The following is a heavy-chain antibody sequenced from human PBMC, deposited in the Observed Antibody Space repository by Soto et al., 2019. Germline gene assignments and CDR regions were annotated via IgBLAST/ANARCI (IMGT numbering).Heavy chain of an antibody. CDR2: ISRSSNTI. J-gene: IGHJ1*01. D-gene: IGHD3-10*01. CDR1: GFTFSSYN. CDR3: AKEFSRGGYYPAEHCKV. V-gene: IGHV3-48*02. Sequence: EVQLVESGGNLIQPGGSLRLSCAASGFTFSSYNMNWVRQAPGKGLEWISFISRSSNTIYYADSVKGRFTVSRDNSNNSLFLQLTTLSDEETAIYYCAKEFSRGGYYPAEHCKVWGQGTLVIVS.